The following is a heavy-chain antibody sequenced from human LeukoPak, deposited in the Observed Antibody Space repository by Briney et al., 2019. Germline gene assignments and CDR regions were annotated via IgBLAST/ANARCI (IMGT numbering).Heavy chain of an antibody. J-gene: IGHJ4*02. CDR2: IPTTGNT. CDR1: GFTFSSYA. V-gene: IGHV3-23*01. CDR3: ASRRYCTSTTCPYYFDY. D-gene: IGHD2/OR15-2a*01. Sequence: PGGSLRLSCAASGFTFSSYAMSWVRQAPGRGLEWVSGIPTTGNTYYADSVKGRFTISRDNSKNTLYLQMNSLRAEDTAVYYCASRRYCTSTTCPYYFDYWGQGTLVTVSS.